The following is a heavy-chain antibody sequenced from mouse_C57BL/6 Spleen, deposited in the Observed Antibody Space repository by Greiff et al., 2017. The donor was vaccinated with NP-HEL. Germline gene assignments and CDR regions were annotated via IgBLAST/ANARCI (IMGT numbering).Heavy chain of an antibody. Sequence: EVQLQESGGGLVQPGGSMKLSCVASGFTFSNYWMNWVRQSPEKGLEWVAQIRLKSDNYATHYAESVKGRFTISRDDSKSSVYLQMNNLRAEDTGIYYCTEEANWDGFDYWGQGTTLTVSS. CDR3: TEEANWDGFDY. CDR1: GFTFSNYW. CDR2: IRLKSDNYAT. V-gene: IGHV6-3*01. J-gene: IGHJ2*01. D-gene: IGHD4-1*01.